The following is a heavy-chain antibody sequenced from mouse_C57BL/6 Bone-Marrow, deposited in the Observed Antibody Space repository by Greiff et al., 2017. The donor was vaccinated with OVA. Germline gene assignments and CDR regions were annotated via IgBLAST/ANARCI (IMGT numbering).Heavy chain of an antibody. V-gene: IGHV3-6*01. CDR2: ISYDGSK. J-gene: IGHJ3*01. CDR3: ARARGDY. CDR1: GYSLTSGFY. Sequence: LQESGPGLVKPSQSLSLTCSVTGYSLTSGFYWNWIRQFPGKKLEWLGYISYDGSKNYNPSLKNRISITRDTSKNQFFLKLNSVTTEDTATYYCARARGDYWGQGTLVTVSA.